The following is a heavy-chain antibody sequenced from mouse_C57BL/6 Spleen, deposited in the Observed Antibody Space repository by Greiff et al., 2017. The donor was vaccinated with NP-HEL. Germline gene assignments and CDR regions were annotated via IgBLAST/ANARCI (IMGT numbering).Heavy chain of an antibody. Sequence: QVQLQQPGAELVMPGASVKLSCKASGYTFTSYWMHWVKQRPGQGLEWIGEIDPSDSYTNYNQKFKGKSTLTVDKSSSTAYMQLSSLTSEDSAVXDFARYPTGYYFDYWGQGTTLTVSS. CDR2: IDPSDSYT. CDR1: GYTFTSYW. CDR3: ARYPTGYYFDY. J-gene: IGHJ2*01. V-gene: IGHV1-69*01.